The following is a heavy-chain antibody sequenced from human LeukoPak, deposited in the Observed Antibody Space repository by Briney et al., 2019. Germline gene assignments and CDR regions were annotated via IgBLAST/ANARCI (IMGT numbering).Heavy chain of an antibody. CDR2: IYHSGST. D-gene: IGHD2-15*01. J-gene: IGHJ5*02. CDR3: ARVKSGCSDGSCYWFDP. CDR1: GGSISSSNW. Sequence: PSGTLSLTCAVSGGSISSSNWWSWVRQPPGKGLEWIGEIYHSGSTNYNPSLKSRVTISVDKSKNQFSLKLIPVTAADTAVYYCARVKSGCSDGSCYWFDPWGQGTLVTVSS. V-gene: IGHV4-4*02.